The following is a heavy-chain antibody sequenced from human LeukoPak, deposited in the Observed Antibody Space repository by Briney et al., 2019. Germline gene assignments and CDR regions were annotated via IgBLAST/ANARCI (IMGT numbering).Heavy chain of an antibody. V-gene: IGHV3-30-3*01. CDR1: GFAFSSYA. CDR2: ISYDGSNK. Sequence: GGSLRLSCAASGFAFSSYAMHWVRQAPGKGLEWVAVISYDGSNKYYADSVKGRFTISRDNSKNTLYLHMNSLGAEDTAVYYCARDMATMEIDYWGQGTLVTVSS. D-gene: IGHD5-24*01. CDR3: ARDMATMEIDY. J-gene: IGHJ4*02.